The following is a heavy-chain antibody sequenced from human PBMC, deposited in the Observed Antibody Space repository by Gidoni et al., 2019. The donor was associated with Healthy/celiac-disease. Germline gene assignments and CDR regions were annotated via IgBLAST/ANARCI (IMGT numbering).Heavy chain of an antibody. CDR3: ARAGYYYYGMDV. Sequence: QLQLQESGSGLVKPSQTLYLTCAASGGSLSMGCYSWSWIRQPPGKGLEWIGYIYHSGSTYYNPSLKSRVTISVDRSKNQFSLKLSSVTAADTAVYYCARAGYYYYGMDVWGQGTTVTVSS. CDR2: IYHSGST. J-gene: IGHJ6*02. CDR1: GGSLSMGCYS. V-gene: IGHV4-30-2*01.